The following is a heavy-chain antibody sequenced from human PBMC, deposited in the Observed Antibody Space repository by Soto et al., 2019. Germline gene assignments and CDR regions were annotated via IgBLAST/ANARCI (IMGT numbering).Heavy chain of an antibody. CDR3: AKQPQRRAVSCMDV. D-gene: IGHD6-19*01. CDR2: ISGSGGST. Sequence: PGGSLRLSCAASGFTFSSYALSWVRQDTGKGLEWVSTISGSGGSTYYADSVKGRFTIYRDNSKNTLYLQMNSLRADDTAVYYCAKQPQRRAVSCMDVWGQGTTVSV. CDR1: GFTFSSYA. V-gene: IGHV3-23*01. J-gene: IGHJ6*02.